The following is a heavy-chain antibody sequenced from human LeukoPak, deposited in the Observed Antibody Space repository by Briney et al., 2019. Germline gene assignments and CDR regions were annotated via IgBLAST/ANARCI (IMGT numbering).Heavy chain of an antibody. J-gene: IGHJ4*02. V-gene: IGHV3-30*04. Sequence: GGSLRLSCAASGFTFSSYAMHWVRQAPGKGLEWVAVISYDGSNKYYADSVKGRFTISRDNAKNSLYLQMNSLRAEDTAVYFCARVGALSSSWLLYWGQGTLVTVSS. CDR3: ARVGALSSSWLLY. CDR2: ISYDGSNK. D-gene: IGHD6-13*01. CDR1: GFTFSSYA.